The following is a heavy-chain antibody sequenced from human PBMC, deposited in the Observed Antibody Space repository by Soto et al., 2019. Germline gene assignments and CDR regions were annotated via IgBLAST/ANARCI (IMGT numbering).Heavy chain of an antibody. D-gene: IGHD5-12*01. CDR1: GFTFRSYN. Sequence: DVQLVESGGGLVQPGGSLRLSCAASGFTFRSYNMNWVRQAPGKGLDWLSYISSSSSTIYYADSVKGRFTISRDNAKNSLYLQMNSLSDDDTAMYYCARGGTIAVTTIGDYWSQGTLVTVSS. CDR3: ARGGTIAVTTIGDY. CDR2: ISSSSSTI. J-gene: IGHJ4*01. V-gene: IGHV3-48*02.